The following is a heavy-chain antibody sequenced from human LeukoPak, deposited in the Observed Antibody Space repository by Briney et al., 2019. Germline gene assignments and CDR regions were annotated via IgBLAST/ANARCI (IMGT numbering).Heavy chain of an antibody. V-gene: IGHV3-23*01. CDR3: AKIPGDSFFDV. D-gene: IGHD2-21*01. Sequence: GGSLRLSCVGTGFSFSSFSMNWVRQAPGKGLEWVATISGSGTYYLDSVKGRFTISRDDFRSTVNLQMNSLRADDTALYYCAKIPGDSFFDVWGQGTLVTVSS. CDR2: ISGSGT. J-gene: IGHJ4*02. CDR1: GFSFSSFS.